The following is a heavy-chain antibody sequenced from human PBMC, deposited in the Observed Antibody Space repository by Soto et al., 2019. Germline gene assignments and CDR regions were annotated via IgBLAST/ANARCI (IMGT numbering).Heavy chain of an antibody. D-gene: IGHD3-22*01. V-gene: IGHV6-1*01. CDR1: GDGVSSNTAA. Sequence: SQTLSLTCAISGDGVSSNTAAWNWIRQSPSRGLEWLGRTYYRSKWYNDYTVSVKSRITINPDTSKNQFSLQLNSVTPEDPAVYYFARSFADYYDCSGYYTFDYWGQGTPLSVYS. J-gene: IGHJ4*02. CDR2: TYYRSKWYN. CDR3: ARSFADYYDCSGYYTFDY.